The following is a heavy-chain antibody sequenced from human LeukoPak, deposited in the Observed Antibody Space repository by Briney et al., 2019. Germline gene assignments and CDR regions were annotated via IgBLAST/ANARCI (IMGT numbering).Heavy chain of an antibody. D-gene: IGHD2-2*01. Sequence: SETLSLTCTVSGGSISSYYWSWIRRPPGKGLEWIGYIYYSGSTNYNPSLKSRVTISVDTSKNQFSLKLSSVTAADTAVYYCARQELYCSSTSCYGSAFDYWGQGTLVTVSS. J-gene: IGHJ4*02. CDR1: GGSISSYY. V-gene: IGHV4-59*08. CDR2: IYYSGST. CDR3: ARQELYCSSTSCYGSAFDY.